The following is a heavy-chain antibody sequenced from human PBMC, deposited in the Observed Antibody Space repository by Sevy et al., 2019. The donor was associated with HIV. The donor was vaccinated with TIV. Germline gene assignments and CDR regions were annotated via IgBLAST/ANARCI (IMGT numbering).Heavy chain of an antibody. D-gene: IGHD6-25*01. J-gene: IGHJ6*02. CDR3: ARPGDRSALRGGYQYTVAI. CDR2: VYYSGRT. Sequence: SETLSLTCTVSGGSIRTSCDYWGWIRQPPGKGLEWIGSVYYSGRTHYNSSLRGRVTICVDTSKNQFSLRVSSVTAADTAVYYCARPGDRSALRGGYQYTVAIWGQGTTVTVSS. CDR1: GGSIRTSCDY. V-gene: IGHV4-39*01.